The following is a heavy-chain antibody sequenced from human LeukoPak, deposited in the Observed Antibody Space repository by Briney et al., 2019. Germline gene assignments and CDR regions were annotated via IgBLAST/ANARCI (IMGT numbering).Heavy chain of an antibody. J-gene: IGHJ6*02. V-gene: IGHV3-33*01. Sequence: GGSLRLSCAASGFTFSSYGMHWVRQAPGKGLEWVAVIWYDGSNKYYADSVKGRFTISRDNSKNTLYLQMNSLRAEDTAVYYCATCEYSSSPAYYYCGMDVWGQGTTVTVSS. CDR3: ATCEYSSSPAYYYCGMDV. D-gene: IGHD6-6*01. CDR1: GFTFSSYG. CDR2: IWYDGSNK.